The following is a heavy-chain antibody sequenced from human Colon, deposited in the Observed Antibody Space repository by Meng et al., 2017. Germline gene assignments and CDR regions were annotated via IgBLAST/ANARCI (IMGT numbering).Heavy chain of an antibody. D-gene: IGHD2-15*01. Sequence: GESLKISCAASGFSFSDYVMNWVRQAPGKGLEWVSHIRDSGSTKYYADSVKGRFAITRDNAKNSLYLQMNSLRGDDTAVYYCASDRGAYGLDVWGQGTTVTVSS. V-gene: IGHV3-48*03. CDR2: IRDSGSTK. CDR1: GFSFSDYV. CDR3: ASDRGAYGLDV. J-gene: IGHJ6*02.